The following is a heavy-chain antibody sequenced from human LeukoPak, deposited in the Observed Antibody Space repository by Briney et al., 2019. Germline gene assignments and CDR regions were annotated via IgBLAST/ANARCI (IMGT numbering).Heavy chain of an antibody. D-gene: IGHD6-13*01. Sequence: ASVKVSCKASGGTFSGFAISWVRQAPGQGLEWMGGIIPIFDTPKYAQKFQGRVTITADESTNTGYMQLTSLTSEDTAIYYCARGTSNWLYYFDYWGQGTRVTVSS. CDR3: ARGTSNWLYYFDY. V-gene: IGHV1-69*13. J-gene: IGHJ4*02. CDR2: IIPIFDTP. CDR1: GGTFSGFA.